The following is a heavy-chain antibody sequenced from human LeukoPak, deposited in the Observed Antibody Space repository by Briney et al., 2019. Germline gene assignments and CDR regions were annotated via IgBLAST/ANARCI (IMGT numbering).Heavy chain of an antibody. Sequence: PSETLSLTCTVSGGSISSYYWSWIRQPPGKGLEWIGYVFHSGSTNYNPSLKSRVTISVDTSKNQFSLKLTSVTAADTAVYYCARDSGGYYRIDYWGQGTLVTVSS. V-gene: IGHV4-59*08. D-gene: IGHD3-22*01. CDR3: ARDSGGYYRIDY. J-gene: IGHJ4*02. CDR2: VFHSGST. CDR1: GGSISSYY.